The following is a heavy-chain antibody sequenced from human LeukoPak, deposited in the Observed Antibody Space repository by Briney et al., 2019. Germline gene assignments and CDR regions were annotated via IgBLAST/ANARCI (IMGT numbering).Heavy chain of an antibody. J-gene: IGHJ6*02. CDR3: SRASPGAIYYYGMDV. CDR2: NFNSGST. Sequence: SETLSLTCTVSGASISKSYWSWIRQPPGKELEWIECNFNSGSTRYNPSLGSRVTISEDTSRNQFSLRLTSVTAADTATYYCSRASPGAIYYYGMDVWGQGTTVTVSS. CDR1: GASISKSY. V-gene: IGHV4-59*01. D-gene: IGHD2/OR15-2a*01.